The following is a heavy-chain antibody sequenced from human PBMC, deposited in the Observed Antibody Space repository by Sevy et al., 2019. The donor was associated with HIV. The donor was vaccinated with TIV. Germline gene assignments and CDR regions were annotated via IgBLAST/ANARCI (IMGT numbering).Heavy chain of an antibody. CDR1: GFTFSSYA. V-gene: IGHV3-30-3*01. CDR3: ARGGYYDSSGYSTASH. Sequence: GGSLRLSCAASGFTFSSYAMHWVRQAPGKGLEWVAVISYDGSNKYYADSVKGRFTISRDNSKNTLYLQMNGLRAEETAVYYCARGGYYDSSGYSTASHWGQGTLVTVSS. J-gene: IGHJ4*02. D-gene: IGHD3-22*01. CDR2: ISYDGSNK.